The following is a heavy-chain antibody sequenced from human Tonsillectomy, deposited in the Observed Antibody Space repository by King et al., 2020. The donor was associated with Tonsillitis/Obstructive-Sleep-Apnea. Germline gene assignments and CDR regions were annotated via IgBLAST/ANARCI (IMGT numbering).Heavy chain of an antibody. CDR1: GFTFSDAW. CDR3: XWDTLMVYNFTS. CDR2: IKSKGGGETT. Sequence: VQLVESGGGLVRPGGSLRLSCAASGFTFSDAWMNWVRQVPGKGLEWVGRIKSKGGGETTDYAAPLKGRFTISRDDSKNTLFLQXNSLRAGETAVYYCXWDTLMVYNFTSWGQATLVTVSS. D-gene: IGHD2-8*02. J-gene: IGHJ4*02. V-gene: IGHV3-15*07.